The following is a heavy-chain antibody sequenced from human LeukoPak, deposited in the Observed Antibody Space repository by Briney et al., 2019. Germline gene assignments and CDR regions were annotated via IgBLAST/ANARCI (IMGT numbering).Heavy chain of an antibody. CDR2: LATAGDT. CDR1: GFTLTNYA. V-gene: IGHV3-13*01. CDR3: ARQNTPHGNFDY. D-gene: IGHD5-24*01. Sequence: QSGGSLRLSCAASGFTLTNYAMPWVRQRAGGVLEWLSALATAGDTFYPGSVKGRFTISRDNAKKSLFLQMNSLRAEDTAIYYCARQNTPHGNFDYWGQGTLVTVSS. J-gene: IGHJ4*02.